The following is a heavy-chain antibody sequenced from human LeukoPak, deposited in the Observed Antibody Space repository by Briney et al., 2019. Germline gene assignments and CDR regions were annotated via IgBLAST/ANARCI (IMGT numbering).Heavy chain of an antibody. CDR2: LYHSEST. Sequence: PSETLSLTCSVSGYSISSDYSWGWIRQPPGKGLEWIGSLYHSESTDYNPCLKSRVTLSVDTSKNQFSLKLTSVTAADTAVYYCTRVGGSNWNFDSWGQGTLVTVSS. CDR1: GYSISSDYS. J-gene: IGHJ4*02. CDR3: TRVGGSNWNFDS. V-gene: IGHV4-38-2*02. D-gene: IGHD6-13*01.